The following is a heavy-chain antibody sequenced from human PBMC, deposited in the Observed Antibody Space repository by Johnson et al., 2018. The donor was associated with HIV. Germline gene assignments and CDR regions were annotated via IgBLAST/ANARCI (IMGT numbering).Heavy chain of an antibody. CDR3: ARQPLMITMVREVIIRTHAFDI. Sequence: EVQLVESGGGVVRPGGSLRLSCAASGFTFIDYDMSWVRQAPGKGLEWVSGINWNGGSTGYADSVEGRFTVSRDNAKNSLYLQMNNLRAEDTALYYCARQPLMITMVREVIIRTHAFDIWGQGTMVTVSS. CDR2: INWNGGST. D-gene: IGHD3-10*01. J-gene: IGHJ3*02. V-gene: IGHV3-20*04. CDR1: GFTFIDYD.